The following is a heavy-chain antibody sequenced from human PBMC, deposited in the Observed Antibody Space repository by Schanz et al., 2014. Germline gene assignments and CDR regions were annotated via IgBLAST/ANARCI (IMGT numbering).Heavy chain of an antibody. V-gene: IGHV3-74*01. D-gene: IGHD2-15*01. CDR2: INSDGTTT. CDR3: ARDAVALDPEYFMDV. Sequence: EVQLVESGGGMVQPGGSLRLSCAASGFTFSISTMNWVRQAPGKGLVWVSHINSDGTTTTYADSVKGRFTISRDNSMNTLHLQMDGLRVEDTAVYYCARDAVALDPEYFMDVWGKGTPVTVSS. J-gene: IGHJ6*03. CDR1: GFTFSIST.